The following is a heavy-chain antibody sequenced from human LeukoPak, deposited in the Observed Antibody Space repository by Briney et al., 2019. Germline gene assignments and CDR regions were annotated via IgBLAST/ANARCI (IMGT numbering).Heavy chain of an antibody. J-gene: IGHJ4*02. V-gene: IGHV1-3*02. CDR3: AREDSSGYPPNLDY. Sequence: ASVKVSCKASGYTFTSYAMHWVRQAPGQRLEWMGWTNAGNGNTKYSQEFQGRVTITRDTSASTAYMELSSLRSEDMAVYYCAREDSSGYPPNLDYWGQGTLVTVSS. CDR1: GYTFTSYA. D-gene: IGHD3-22*01. CDR2: TNAGNGNT.